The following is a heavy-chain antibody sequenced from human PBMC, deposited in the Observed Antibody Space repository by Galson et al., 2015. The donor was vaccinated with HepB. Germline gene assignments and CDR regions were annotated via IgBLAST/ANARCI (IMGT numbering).Heavy chain of an antibody. D-gene: IGHD4-17*01. V-gene: IGHV3-33*08. Sequence: SLRLSCAASGFTFSSYGMHWVRQAPGKGLEWVAVIWYDGSNKYYADSVKGRFTISRDNSKNTLYLQMNSLTAEDTAVYYCARVPYGDYLSGGAAFDIWGQGTMVTVSS. CDR2: IWYDGSNK. CDR3: ARVPYGDYLSGGAAFDI. CDR1: GFTFSSYG. J-gene: IGHJ3*02.